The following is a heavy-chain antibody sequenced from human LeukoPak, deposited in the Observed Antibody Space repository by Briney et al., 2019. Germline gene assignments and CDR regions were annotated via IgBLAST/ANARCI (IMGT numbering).Heavy chain of an antibody. V-gene: IGHV3-23*01. Sequence: PGGSLRLSCAASGFTFSSYAMHWVRQAPGKGLEWVSAISGSGGSTYYADSVKGRFTISRDNSKNTLYLQMNSLRAEDTAVYYCAKKSYPYCSGGSCYSGVTRGYYFDYWGQGTLVTVSS. CDR1: GFTFSSYA. CDR2: ISGSGGST. D-gene: IGHD2-15*01. CDR3: AKKSYPYCSGGSCYSGVTRGYYFDY. J-gene: IGHJ4*02.